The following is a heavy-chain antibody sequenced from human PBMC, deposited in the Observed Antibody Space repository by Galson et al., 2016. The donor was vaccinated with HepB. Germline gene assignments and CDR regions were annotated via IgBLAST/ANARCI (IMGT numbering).Heavy chain of an antibody. CDR3: ARRRDTASSARYFDY. CDR2: IYPADSDT. J-gene: IGHJ4*02. CDR1: GYSFTSYW. D-gene: IGHD1-26*01. Sequence: QSGAEVKKPGESLEISCKGSGYSFTSYWIAWVRQMPGKGPECMGVIYPADSDTRYSPSFQGQVTISVDKSISTAYLQWSSLKASDTAMYFCARRRDTASSARYFDYWAQGTLVTVSS. V-gene: IGHV5-51*01.